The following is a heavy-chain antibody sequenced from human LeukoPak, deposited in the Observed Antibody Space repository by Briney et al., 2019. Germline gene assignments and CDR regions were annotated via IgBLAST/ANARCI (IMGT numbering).Heavy chain of an antibody. J-gene: IGHJ1*01. Sequence: PGGSLRLSCSASGFPFSSYAMHWVRQAPGKGLEYVSAISDSGGSTYYADSVKGRFTISRDNSKNTLYLQMKSLRAEDTAVYYCARTDETAPAEDFQHWGQGTLVTVSS. CDR2: ISDSGGST. D-gene: IGHD2-21*02. CDR3: ARTDETAPAEDFQH. V-gene: IGHV3-64*04. CDR1: GFPFSSYA.